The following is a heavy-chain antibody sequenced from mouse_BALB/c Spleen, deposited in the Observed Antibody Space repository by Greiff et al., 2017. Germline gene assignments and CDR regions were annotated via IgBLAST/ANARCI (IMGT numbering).Heavy chain of an antibody. Sequence: QVQLKESGPGILQPSQTLSLTCSFSGFSLSTSGMGVSWIRQPSGKGLEWLAHIYWDDDKRYNPSLKSRLTISKDTSRNQVFLKITSVDTADTATYYCARRDDGYYVGFAYWGQGTLVTVSA. D-gene: IGHD2-3*01. CDR2: IYWDDDK. J-gene: IGHJ3*01. V-gene: IGHV8-12*01. CDR1: GFSLSTSGMG. CDR3: ARRDDGYYVGFAY.